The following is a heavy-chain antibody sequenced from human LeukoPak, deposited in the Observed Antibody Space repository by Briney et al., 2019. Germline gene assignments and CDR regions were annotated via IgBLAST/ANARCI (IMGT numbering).Heavy chain of an antibody. CDR1: GGTFSGYA. J-gene: IGHJ3*02. CDR2: IIPIFGTA. V-gene: IGHV1-69*05. CDR3: ARGRITMIVPGAFDI. Sequence: SVKVSCKASGGTFSGYAISWVRQAPGQGLEWMGGIIPIFGTANYAQKFQGRVTITTDESTSTAYMELSSLRSEDTAVYYCARGRITMIVPGAFDIWGQGTMVTVSS. D-gene: IGHD3-22*01.